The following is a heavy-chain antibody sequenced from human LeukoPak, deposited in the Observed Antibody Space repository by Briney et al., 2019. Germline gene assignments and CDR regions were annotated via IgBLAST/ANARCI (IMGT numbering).Heavy chain of an antibody. CDR1: GFTFSNYW. CDR3: AKAPVTTCRGAYCYPFGY. CDR2: INSDGINT. J-gene: IGHJ4*02. V-gene: IGHV3-74*01. D-gene: IGHD2-21*01. Sequence: GGSLRLSCAASGFTFSNYWMHWVRQAPGKGLVWVSRINSDGINTSYADSVKGRFTISRDSSKNTLFLQMNRLRPEDAAVYYCAKAPVTTCRGAYCYPFGYWGQGTLVTVSS.